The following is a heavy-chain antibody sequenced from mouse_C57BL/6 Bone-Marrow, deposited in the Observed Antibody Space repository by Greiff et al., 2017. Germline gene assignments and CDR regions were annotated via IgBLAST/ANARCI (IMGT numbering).Heavy chain of an antibody. CDR3: ARGYDYDYAMDY. Sequence: EVKLMESGPELVKPGASVKISCKASGYSFTDYNMNWVKQSNGKSLEWIGGINPNYGTTSYNQKFKGKATLTVDQSSSTAYMQLNSLTSEDSAVYDCARGYDYDYAMDYWGQGTSVTVSS. CDR2: INPNYGTT. V-gene: IGHV1-39*01. CDR1: GYSFTDYN. J-gene: IGHJ4*01. D-gene: IGHD2-4*01.